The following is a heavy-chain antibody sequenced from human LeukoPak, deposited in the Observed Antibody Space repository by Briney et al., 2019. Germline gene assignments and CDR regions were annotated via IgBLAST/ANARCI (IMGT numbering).Heavy chain of an antibody. J-gene: IGHJ4*02. CDR3: AKDCTSTNCYVDY. CDR1: GFNFGSSA. D-gene: IGHD2-2*01. V-gene: IGHV3-23*01. CDR2: ITGSGGST. Sequence: GGSLRLSCAATGFNFGSSAMSWVRQLPGKGLEWVPEITGSGGSTYYADSVKGRFTISRDNSKNTLYLQMNSLRAEDTALYYCAKDCTSTNCYVDYWGQGTLVTVSS.